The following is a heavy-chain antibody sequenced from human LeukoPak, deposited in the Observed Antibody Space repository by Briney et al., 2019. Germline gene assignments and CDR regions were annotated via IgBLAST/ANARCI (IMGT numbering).Heavy chain of an antibody. CDR1: GYTFTGYY. Sequence: ASVKVSCKASGYTFTGYYMHWVRQAPGQGLEWMGWINPNSGGTNYAQKFQGRVTMTRDTSISTAYMELSRLRSDDTAVYYCARVKVIAAAGTIENWFDPWSQGTLVTVSS. CDR3: ARVKVIAAAGTIENWFDP. V-gene: IGHV1-2*02. CDR2: INPNSGGT. J-gene: IGHJ5*02. D-gene: IGHD6-13*01.